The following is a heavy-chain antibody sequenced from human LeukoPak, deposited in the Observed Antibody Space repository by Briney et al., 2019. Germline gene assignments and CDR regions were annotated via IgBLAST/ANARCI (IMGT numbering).Heavy chain of an antibody. J-gene: IGHJ5*02. V-gene: IGHV4-31*03. CDR1: GGSISSVNYY. D-gene: IGHD3-22*01. CDR2: IYYNGRT. CDR3: ARVHGSSGCYGWFDP. Sequence: PSETLSLTCTVSGGSISSVNYYWSWIRWHPGQGLEWIGYIYYNGRTYSNPSLKSRLTISVDTTKNQFSLKLSSVTAADTAVYYCARVHGSSGCYGWFDPWGQGTLVTVSS.